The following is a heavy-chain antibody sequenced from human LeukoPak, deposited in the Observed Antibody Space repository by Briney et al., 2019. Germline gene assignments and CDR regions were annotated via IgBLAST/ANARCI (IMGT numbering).Heavy chain of an antibody. CDR2: ISAYNGNT. J-gene: IGHJ4*02. D-gene: IGHD6-19*01. Sequence: GASVKVSCKASGYTFTSYGISWVRQAPGQGLEWMGWISAYNGNTNYAQKLQGRVTITTDTSTSTAYMELRSLRSDGPAVYFFATEVSYSGGWFDDGSQGTLATVSS. CDR1: GYTFTSYG. CDR3: ATEVSYSGGWFDD. V-gene: IGHV1-18*01.